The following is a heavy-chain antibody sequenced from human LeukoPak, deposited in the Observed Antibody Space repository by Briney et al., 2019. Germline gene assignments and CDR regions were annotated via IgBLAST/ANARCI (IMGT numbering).Heavy chain of an antibody. CDR1: GYTFTSYD. CDR3: ASSLPSITIFGVVITEWFDP. CDR2: MNPNSGNT. Sequence: ASVKVSCKASGYTFTSYDINWVRQANGQGLEWMGRMNPNSGNTGYAQKFQGRVTITRNTSISTAYMELSSLRSEDTAVYYCASSLPSITIFGVVITEWFDPWGLGTLVTVSS. V-gene: IGHV1-8*03. J-gene: IGHJ5*02. D-gene: IGHD3-3*01.